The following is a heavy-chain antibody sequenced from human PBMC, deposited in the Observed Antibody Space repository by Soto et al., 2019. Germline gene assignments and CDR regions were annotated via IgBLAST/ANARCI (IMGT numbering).Heavy chain of an antibody. D-gene: IGHD3-16*01. CDR1: GFTFISYW. J-gene: IGHJ4*02. CDR3: ARDLGRERREGY. Sequence: GGSLRHSCAASGFTFISYWMSWVRQAPGKGLEWVANIKQDGSEKYYVDSVKGRFTISRDNAKNSLYLQMNSLRAEDTAVYYCARDLGRERREGYWGQGTLVTVSS. V-gene: IGHV3-7*01. CDR2: IKQDGSEK.